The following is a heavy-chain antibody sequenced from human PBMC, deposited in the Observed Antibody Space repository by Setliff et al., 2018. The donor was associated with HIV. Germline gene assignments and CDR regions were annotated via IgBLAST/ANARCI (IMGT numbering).Heavy chain of an antibody. D-gene: IGHD6-19*01. V-gene: IGHV3-49*03. J-gene: IGHJ3*02. CDR2: IRRETYGGTT. CDR1: GFTFGDYP. Sequence: GGSLRLSCATSGFTFGDYPMGWFRQAPGKGLEWISFIRRETYGGTTEYAASVKGRYTISRDDSESTAYLHMNSLKSEDTAMYFCARDRGDSSGYYDAFDIWGQGTMVTVSS. CDR3: ARDRGDSSGYYDAFDI.